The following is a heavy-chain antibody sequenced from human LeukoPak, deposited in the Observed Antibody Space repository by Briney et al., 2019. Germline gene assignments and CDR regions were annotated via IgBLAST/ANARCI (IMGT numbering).Heavy chain of an antibody. D-gene: IGHD2-2*01. V-gene: IGHV3-23*01. Sequence: GGSLRLSCAASGFTYSSYAMSWVRQAPGKGLEWVSAISGSGGSTYYADSVKGRFTISRDNSKNTLYLQMNSLRAEDTAVYYCAKSSCSSTSYYDSAAFDIWGQGTMVTVSS. CDR3: AKSSCSSTSYYDSAAFDI. J-gene: IGHJ3*02. CDR1: GFTYSSYA. CDR2: ISGSGGST.